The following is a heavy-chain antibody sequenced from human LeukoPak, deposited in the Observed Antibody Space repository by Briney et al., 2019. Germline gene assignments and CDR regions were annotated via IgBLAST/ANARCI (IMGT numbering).Heavy chain of an antibody. CDR3: ARDHQITGDLPPYFDY. V-gene: IGHV4-59*12. CDR1: GGSISSYY. CDR2: IYYSGST. Sequence: PSETLSLTCTVSGGSISSYYWSWIRQPPGKGLEWIGYIYYSGSTNYNPSLKSRVTISVDTSKNQFSLKLSSVTAADTAVYYCARDHQITGDLPPYFDYWGQGTLVTVSS. D-gene: IGHD7-27*01. J-gene: IGHJ4*02.